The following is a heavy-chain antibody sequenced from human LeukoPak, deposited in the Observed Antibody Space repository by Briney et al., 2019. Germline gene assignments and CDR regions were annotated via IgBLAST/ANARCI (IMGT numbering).Heavy chain of an antibody. J-gene: IGHJ4*02. V-gene: IGHV1-2*02. CDR1: GYTFIDYY. D-gene: IGHD2-2*01. Sequence: GASVKVSCKASGYTFIDYYMHWVRQAPGQGLEWMGWIHPDSGGTNYEQKFQGRVTMTRDTSIRTAYMELSRLKSDDTAVYYCARARRGSVPPARVDYWGQGTLVTVSS. CDR2: IHPDSGGT. CDR3: ARARRGSVPPARVDY.